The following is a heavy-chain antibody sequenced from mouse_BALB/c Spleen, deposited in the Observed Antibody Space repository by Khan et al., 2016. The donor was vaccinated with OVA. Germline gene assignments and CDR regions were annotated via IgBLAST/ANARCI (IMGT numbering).Heavy chain of an antibody. CDR1: GYSITSGYS. J-gene: IGHJ3*01. Sequence: EVQLQESGPDLVKPSQSPSLTCTVTGYSITSGYSWHWIRQFPGNKLEWMGYIHYSGSTNYNPSLKSRISITRDTSKNQFFLQLNSVTTEDTATNDSVRRPYAGGVAYWGQGTLVTVSA. CDR3: VRRPYAGGVAY. V-gene: IGHV3-1*02. D-gene: IGHD1-1*01. CDR2: IHYSGST.